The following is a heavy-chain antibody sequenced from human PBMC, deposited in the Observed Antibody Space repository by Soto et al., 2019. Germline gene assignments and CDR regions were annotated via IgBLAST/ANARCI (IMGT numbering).Heavy chain of an antibody. CDR2: INSDGSST. Sequence: GGSLRLSCAASGFTFGSYWMHWVRQAPGKGLVWVSRINSDGSSTSYADSVKGRFTISRDNAKNTLYLQMNSLRAEDTAVYYCARVDSGCSGGSCKLYYYYGMDVWGQGTTVTVSS. D-gene: IGHD2-15*01. CDR3: ARVDSGCSGGSCKLYYYYGMDV. CDR1: GFTFGSYW. J-gene: IGHJ6*02. V-gene: IGHV3-74*01.